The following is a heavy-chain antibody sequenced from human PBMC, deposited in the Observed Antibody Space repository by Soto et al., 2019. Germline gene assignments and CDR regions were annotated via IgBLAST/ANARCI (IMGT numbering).Heavy chain of an antibody. CDR3: ARSAPMEAGDKYYYDF. CDR2: IIPFFGTA. V-gene: IGHV1-69*13. J-gene: IGHJ4*02. D-gene: IGHD3-16*01. CDR1: GGDFNTFG. Sequence: SVKVSCKASGGDFNTFGFSWVRQAPGQGLEWMGGIIPFFGTAKYSQKFEDRITITAEESSNTVYMDLRGLTSDDAAIYYCARSAPMEAGDKYYYDFWGQGALVTVSS.